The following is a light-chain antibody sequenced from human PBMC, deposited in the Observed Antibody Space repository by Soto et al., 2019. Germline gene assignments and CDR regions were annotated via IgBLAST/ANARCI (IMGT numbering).Light chain of an antibody. J-gene: IGLJ1*01. CDR3: SSYTSATTYV. CDR1: SSDVGAYNY. V-gene: IGLV2-14*01. Sequence: QSALTQPASGSGSPGQSITISCTGTSSDVGAYNYSSWYQQYPGEAPKVIIYDVSHRPAGVSNRFSGSKSGNTASLTISGLHTQDEADYYCSSYTSATTYVFGTGTKVTVL. CDR2: DVS.